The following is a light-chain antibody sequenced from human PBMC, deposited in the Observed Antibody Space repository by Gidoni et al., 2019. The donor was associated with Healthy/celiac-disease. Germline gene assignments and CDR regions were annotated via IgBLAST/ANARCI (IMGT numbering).Light chain of an antibody. CDR1: KSSRSS. CDR2: AAS. V-gene: IGKV1-39*01. J-gene: IGKJ4*01. CDR3: QQRCSTPVLT. Sequence: DIHMTQSPSSLSASVGDRITITCRASKSSRSSSTGYQQKPGKAPKLLIYAASSLQGGVPSRFIGGRSGTDFTLTISSLQPEDFAAFYCQQRCSTPVLTFGGGTKVEIK.